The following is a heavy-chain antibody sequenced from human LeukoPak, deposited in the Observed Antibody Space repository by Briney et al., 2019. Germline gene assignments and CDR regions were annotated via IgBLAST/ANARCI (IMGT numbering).Heavy chain of an antibody. V-gene: IGHV4-34*01. CDR2: INHSGST. CDR3: AKTTRGYCSSTSCYAWYYYYYMDV. D-gene: IGHD2-2*01. Sequence: PSETLSLTCAVYGGSFSGYYWSWIRQPPGKGLEWIGEINHSGSTNYNPSLKSRVTISVDTSKNQFSLKLSSVTAADTAVYYCAKTTRGYCSSTSCYAWYYYYYMDVWGKGTTVTVSS. J-gene: IGHJ6*03. CDR1: GGSFSGYY.